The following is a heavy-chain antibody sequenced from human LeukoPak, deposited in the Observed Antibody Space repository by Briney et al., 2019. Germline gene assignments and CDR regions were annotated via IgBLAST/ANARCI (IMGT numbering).Heavy chain of an antibody. D-gene: IGHD2-2*01. CDR3: ARDPTRLGFDY. J-gene: IGHJ4*02. CDR1: GFTFSRYW. V-gene: IGHV3-7*05. CDR2: IKQDGSEK. Sequence: PGGSLRLSCAASGFTFSRYWMSWVRQAPGKGLEWVANIKQDGSEKYYVDSVKGRCTISRDNAKNSLYLQMNSLRAEDTAVYYCARDPTRLGFDYWGQGTLVTVSS.